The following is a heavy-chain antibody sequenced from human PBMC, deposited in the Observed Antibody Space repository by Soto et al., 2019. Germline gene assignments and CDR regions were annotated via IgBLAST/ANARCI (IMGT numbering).Heavy chain of an antibody. CDR2: IYYSGIT. V-gene: IGHV4-39*01. Sequence: PSETLSLTCTVSGGSISSSSYFWGWIRQPPGKGLEWIGSIYYSGITYYNPSLKSRVTISVDTSQNQFSLKLSSVTAADTAVYYCASLIYVWVSYRSKDYYYYGMDVWGQGNTVTVS. CDR1: GGSISSSSYF. CDR3: ASLIYVWVSYRSKDYYYYGMDV. D-gene: IGHD3-16*02. J-gene: IGHJ6*02.